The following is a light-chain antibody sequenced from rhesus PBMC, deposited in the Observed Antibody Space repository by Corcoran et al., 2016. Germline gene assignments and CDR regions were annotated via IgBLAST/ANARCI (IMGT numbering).Light chain of an antibody. V-gene: IGKV1-38*01. Sequence: DIQLTQSPSSLSASVGDRVTITCRASQGISRYLAWYQQKSGKAPKLLIYDASNLQSGEPSRFSGSGSGTEFTLTISSLQPEDFATYYCQRRNGWPLAFGGGTRVGIK. CDR3: QRRNGWPLA. J-gene: IGKJ4*01. CDR1: QGISRY. CDR2: DAS.